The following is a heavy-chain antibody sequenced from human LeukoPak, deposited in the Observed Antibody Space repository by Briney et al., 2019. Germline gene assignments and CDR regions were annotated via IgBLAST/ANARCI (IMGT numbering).Heavy chain of an antibody. J-gene: IGHJ4*02. CDR1: GFTFSSYE. D-gene: IGHD1-26*01. V-gene: IGHV3-48*03. CDR2: ISSSGSTM. CDR3: ARDEVGATTEFDY. Sequence: GGSLRLSCAASGFTFSSYEMNWVRQAPGKGLEWVSFISSSGSTMYHADSVKGRFTISRDNAKNSLYLQMNSLRAEDTAVYYCARDEVGATTEFDYWGQGTLVTVSS.